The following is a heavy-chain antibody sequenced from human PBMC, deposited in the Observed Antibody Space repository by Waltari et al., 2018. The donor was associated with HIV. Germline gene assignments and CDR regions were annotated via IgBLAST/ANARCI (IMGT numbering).Heavy chain of an antibody. CDR3: ARRAYHGSGSLSDYYFEY. D-gene: IGHD3-10*01. V-gene: IGHV5-51*03. Sequence: EVQLVQSGAEVKKPGESLKISCKGSGYSFANYWIGWVRQMPGKGREWMGINYPGDSYIKYSPSVQGQVTISADKSINPAYLQWSSLKASDTAMYYCARRAYHGSGSLSDYYFEYWGQGTLVTVSS. CDR1: GYSFANYW. J-gene: IGHJ4*02. CDR2: NYPGDSYI.